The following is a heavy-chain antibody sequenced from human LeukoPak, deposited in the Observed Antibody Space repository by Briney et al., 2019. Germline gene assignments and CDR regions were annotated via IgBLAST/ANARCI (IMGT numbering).Heavy chain of an antibody. D-gene: IGHD3-3*01. Sequence: ASVKASCKASDYTFTSYGISWVRQAPGQGLEWMGWISAYNGNTNYAQKLQGRVTMTTDTSTSTAYMELRSLRSDDTAVYYCARLITIFGPYYYYYYYMDVWGKGTTVTVSS. V-gene: IGHV1-18*01. CDR3: ARLITIFGPYYYYYYYMDV. J-gene: IGHJ6*03. CDR1: DYTFTSYG. CDR2: ISAYNGNT.